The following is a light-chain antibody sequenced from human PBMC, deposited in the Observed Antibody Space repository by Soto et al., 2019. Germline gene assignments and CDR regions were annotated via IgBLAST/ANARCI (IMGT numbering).Light chain of an antibody. CDR2: GAS. J-gene: IGKJ2*01. V-gene: IGKV3-20*01. CDR3: QQYGSSSYT. CDR1: QTVSSSY. Sequence: EIVLTQSPGTLSLSPGERATLSCSASQTVSSSYLTWYQQKPGQAPRLLIYGASSRATGIPDRFSRSGSGTDFTLTISRLEPEDFAVYYCQQYGSSSYTCGQRTKLQIK.